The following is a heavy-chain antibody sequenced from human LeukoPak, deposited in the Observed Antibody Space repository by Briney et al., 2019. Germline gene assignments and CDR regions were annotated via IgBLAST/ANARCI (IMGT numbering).Heavy chain of an antibody. CDR3: ARRVYYDFWSGYYTAGWFDP. CDR2: IYTSGST. CDR1: GVSISSYY. D-gene: IGHD3-3*01. Sequence: SETLSLTCAVSGVSISSYYWSWIRQPPGKGLEWIGYIYTSGSTNYNPSLKSRVTISVDPSKNPFSQKLSSLTAADTAVYYCARRVYYDFWSGYYTAGWFDPWGQGTLVTVSS. J-gene: IGHJ5*02. V-gene: IGHV4-4*09.